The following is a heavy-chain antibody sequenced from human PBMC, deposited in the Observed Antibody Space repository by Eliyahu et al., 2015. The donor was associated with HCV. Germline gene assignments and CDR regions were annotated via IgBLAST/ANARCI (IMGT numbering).Heavy chain of an antibody. D-gene: IGHD6-13*01. CDR1: GGSFSGYY. V-gene: IGHV4-34*01. CDR3: ARGLSSSERNYFDY. Sequence: QVQLQQWGAGLLKPSETLSLTCAVYGGSFSGYYWSWIRQPPGKGLEWIGEINHSGSTNYNPSLKSRVTISVDTSKNQFSLKLSSVTAADTAVYYCARGLSSSERNYFDYWGQGTLVTVSS. J-gene: IGHJ4*02. CDR2: INHSGST.